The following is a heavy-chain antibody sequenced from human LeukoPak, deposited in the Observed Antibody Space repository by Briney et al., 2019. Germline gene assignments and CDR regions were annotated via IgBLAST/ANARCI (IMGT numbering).Heavy chain of an antibody. CDR3: ARPSTDCSSTSCYVGAFDI. V-gene: IGHV5-51*01. J-gene: IGHJ3*02. CDR2: IYPGDSDT. D-gene: IGHD2-2*01. Sequence: GESLKISCKGSGYSFTSHWIGWVRQMPGKGLEWMGIIYPGDSDTRYSPSFQGQVTISADKSISTAYLQWSSLKASDTAMYYCARPSTDCSSTSCYVGAFDIWGQGTMVTVSS. CDR1: GYSFTSHW.